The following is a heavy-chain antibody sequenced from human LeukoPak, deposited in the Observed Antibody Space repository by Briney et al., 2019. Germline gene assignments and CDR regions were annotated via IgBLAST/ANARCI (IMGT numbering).Heavy chain of an antibody. CDR1: GGSISSSSHY. D-gene: IGHD4-17*01. V-gene: IGHV4-39*07. CDR2: IYYTGTT. Sequence: SGTLPLTCTVPGGSISSSSHYWGWIRQPPGKGLEWIGSIYYTGTTYYNPSLKRRVTISVDTSKNQFSLKLSSVTAADTAVYYCATTVTTGMDVWGQGATVTVSS. J-gene: IGHJ6*02. CDR3: ATTVTTGMDV.